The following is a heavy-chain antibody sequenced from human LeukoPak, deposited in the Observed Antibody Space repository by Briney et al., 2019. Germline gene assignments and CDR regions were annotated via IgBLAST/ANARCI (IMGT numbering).Heavy chain of an antibody. CDR1: GYTFTSYY. CDR3: ARDPADPRYSSGWYYFDY. Sequence: ASVKVSCKASGYTFTSYYMHWARQAPGQGLEWMGIINPSGGSTSYAQKFQGRVTMTRDTSTSTVYMELSSLRSEDTAVYYCARDPADPRYSSGWYYFDYWGQGTLVTVSS. J-gene: IGHJ4*02. D-gene: IGHD6-19*01. CDR2: INPSGGST. V-gene: IGHV1-46*01.